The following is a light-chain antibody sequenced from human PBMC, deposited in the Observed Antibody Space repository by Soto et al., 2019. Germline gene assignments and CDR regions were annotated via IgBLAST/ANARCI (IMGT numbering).Light chain of an antibody. J-gene: IGKJ1*01. Sequence: DIQMTQSPSSLSASVGDRVTITCRASQGSRNDLDWYQQKPAKAHARLIYAASSLQSGVPSRFSGSGSGKEFTLTISRLQAEDFATYYRRQYNTYPWTFGQGTKVEIK. V-gene: IGKV1-17*01. CDR2: AAS. CDR1: QGSRND. CDR3: RQYNTYPWT.